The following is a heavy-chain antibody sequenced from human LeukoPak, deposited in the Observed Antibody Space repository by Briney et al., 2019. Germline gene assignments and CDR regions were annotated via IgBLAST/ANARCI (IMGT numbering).Heavy chain of an antibody. D-gene: IGHD4-17*01. CDR2: IYYSGST. CDR1: GGSISSGDYY. J-gene: IGHJ4*02. CDR3: ASLDYGDYASRDYYFDY. V-gene: IGHV4-30-4*01. Sequence: PSETLSLTCTVSGGSISSGDYYWSWIRQPPGKGLEWIGYIYYSGSTYYNPSLKSRVTISVDTSKSQFSLKLSSVTAADTAVYYCASLDYGDYASRDYYFDYWGQGTLVTVSS.